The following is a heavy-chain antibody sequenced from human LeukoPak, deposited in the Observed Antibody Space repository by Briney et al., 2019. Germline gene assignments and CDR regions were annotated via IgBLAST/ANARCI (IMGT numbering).Heavy chain of an antibody. Sequence: SETLSLTCTVSGGSISSGSYYWRWIRQPAGKGLEWIGRIYTSGSTNYNPSLKSRVTISVDTSKNQFSLKLSSVTAADTAVYYCASSDFWSGYYIDYWGQGTLVTVSS. CDR3: ASSDFWSGYYIDY. J-gene: IGHJ4*02. V-gene: IGHV4-61*02. CDR1: GGSISSGSYY. CDR2: IYTSGST. D-gene: IGHD3-3*01.